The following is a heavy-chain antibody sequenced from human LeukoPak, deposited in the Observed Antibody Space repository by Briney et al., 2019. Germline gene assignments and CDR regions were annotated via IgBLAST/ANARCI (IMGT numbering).Heavy chain of an antibody. CDR1: GFTFNSYS. CDR2: ISTSSSYI. D-gene: IGHD1-26*01. Sequence: GGSLRLSCAASGFTFNSYSMNWVRQAPGKGLGWVSSISTSSSYIYYAGSVKGRFTISRDNAMNSLYLQMNSLRAEDTAVYYCARSGWDLLHWDYWGQGTLVTVSS. J-gene: IGHJ4*02. CDR3: ARSGWDLLHWDY. V-gene: IGHV3-21*01.